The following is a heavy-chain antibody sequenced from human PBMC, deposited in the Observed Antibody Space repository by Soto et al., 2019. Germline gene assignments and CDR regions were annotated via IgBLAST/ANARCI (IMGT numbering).Heavy chain of an antibody. CDR2: IYYSGTT. CDR1: GGSISSNSYY. V-gene: IGHV4-39*01. CDR3: ARHKGGYYSGVDV. D-gene: IGHD3-16*01. Sequence: QLQLQESGPGLVKPSETLSLTCTVSGGSISSNSYYWAWIRQPPGKGLEWIGNIYYSGTTYYNPSLKSRVTISLDTSKTQVSLKLSSVTAADTAVYYCARHKGGYYSGVDVWGQGTTVTVSS. J-gene: IGHJ6*02.